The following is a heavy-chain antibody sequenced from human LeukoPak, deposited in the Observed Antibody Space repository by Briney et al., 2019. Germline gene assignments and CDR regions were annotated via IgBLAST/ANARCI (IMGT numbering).Heavy chain of an antibody. Sequence: ASVKVSCKASGHTFTNYNINWVRQATGQGPEWMGWMNADNGNTGFAQKFQGRVSITRNTSITTAYLELSSLKSEDTAVYYCARERLYGSCTSCYSFDVWGQGTMVTVSS. CDR3: ARERLYGSCTSCYSFDV. CDR1: GHTFTNYN. CDR2: MNADNGNT. D-gene: IGHD2-2*02. J-gene: IGHJ4*02. V-gene: IGHV1-8*03.